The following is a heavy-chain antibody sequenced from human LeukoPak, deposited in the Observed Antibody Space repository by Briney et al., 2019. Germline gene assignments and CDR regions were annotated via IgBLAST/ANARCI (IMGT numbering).Heavy chain of an antibody. V-gene: IGHV4-59*08. CDR1: GGSISSYY. Sequence: SETLSLTCTVSGGSISSYYWSWIRQPPGKGLEWIGYIYYSGITNYNPSLKSRVIISVDTSKNQFSLKLSSVTAADTAVYFCARGPYSYDSSGAFDIWGQGTMVTVSS. CDR3: ARGPYSYDSSGAFDI. J-gene: IGHJ3*02. D-gene: IGHD3-22*01. CDR2: IYYSGIT.